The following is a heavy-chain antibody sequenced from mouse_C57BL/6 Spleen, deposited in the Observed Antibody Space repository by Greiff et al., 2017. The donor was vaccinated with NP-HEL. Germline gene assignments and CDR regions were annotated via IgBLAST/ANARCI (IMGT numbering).Heavy chain of an antibody. D-gene: IGHD2-3*01. CDR3: TRGGIYDGYYEYYYAMDY. Sequence: KQSGAELVRPGASVTLSRKASGYTFTDYEMHWVKQTPVHGLEWIGAIDPETGGTAYNQKFKGKAILTADKSSSTAYMELRSLTSEDSAVYYCTRGGIYDGYYEYYYAMDYWGQGTSVTVSS. CDR2: IDPETGGT. CDR1: GYTFTDYE. V-gene: IGHV1-15*01. J-gene: IGHJ4*01.